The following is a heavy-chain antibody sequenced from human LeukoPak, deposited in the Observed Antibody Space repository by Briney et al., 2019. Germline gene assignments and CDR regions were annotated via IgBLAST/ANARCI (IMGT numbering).Heavy chain of an antibody. CDR2: INHSGST. CDR3: ASSHDYGDTNWFAP. D-gene: IGHD4-17*01. CDR1: GGSFSGYY. V-gene: IGHV4-34*01. Sequence: SETLSLTCAVYGGSFSGYYWSWIRQPPGKGLEWTGEINHSGSTYYSPSLKSRVTISVDTSKNQFSLKLSSVTAADTAVYYCASSHDYGDTNWFAPWGQGTLVTVSS. J-gene: IGHJ5*02.